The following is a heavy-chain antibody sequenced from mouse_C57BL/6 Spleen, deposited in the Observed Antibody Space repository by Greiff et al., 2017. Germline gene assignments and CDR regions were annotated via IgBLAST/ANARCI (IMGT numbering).Heavy chain of an antibody. V-gene: IGHV1-80*01. CDR3: ARKDYGSSPFAY. Sequence: QVQLQQSGAELVKPGASVKISCKASGYAFSSYWMNWVKQRPGKGLEWIGQIYPGDGDTNYNGKFKGKATLTADKSSSTAYMQLSSLTSEDSEVYFCARKDYGSSPFAYWGQGTLVTVSA. CDR2: IYPGDGDT. CDR1: GYAFSSYW. J-gene: IGHJ3*01. D-gene: IGHD1-1*01.